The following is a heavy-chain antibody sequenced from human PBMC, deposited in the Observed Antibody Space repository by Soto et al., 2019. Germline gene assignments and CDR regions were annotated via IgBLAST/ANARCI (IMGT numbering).Heavy chain of an antibody. CDR1: GYTFTSYG. V-gene: IGHV1-18*01. J-gene: IGHJ4*02. CDR3: ARDALRIAVAPSDY. D-gene: IGHD6-19*01. Sequence: ASVKVSCKASGYTFTSYGISWVRQAPGQGLEWMGWISAYNGNTNYAQKLQGRVTMTTDTSTSTAYMELRSLRSDDTAVYYCARDALRIAVAPSDYWGQGTLVTVSS. CDR2: ISAYNGNT.